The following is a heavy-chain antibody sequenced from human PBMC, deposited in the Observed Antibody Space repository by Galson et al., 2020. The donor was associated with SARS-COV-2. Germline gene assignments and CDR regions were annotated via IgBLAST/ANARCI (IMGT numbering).Heavy chain of an antibody. CDR3: ARRGRRDFWSVYYILDAFDI. J-gene: IGHJ3*02. D-gene: IGHD3-3*01. CDR1: GGSISSDSYY. CDR2: IYTSGST. V-gene: IGHV4-61*09. Sequence: SETLSLTCTVSGGSISSDSYYWSWLRQPAGQGLEWIRHIYTSGSTNHNPSLKSRVTISVDTSKNQFSLKLSSVTAADTAVYCCARRGRRDFWSVYYILDAFDIWGQGTMVTVSS.